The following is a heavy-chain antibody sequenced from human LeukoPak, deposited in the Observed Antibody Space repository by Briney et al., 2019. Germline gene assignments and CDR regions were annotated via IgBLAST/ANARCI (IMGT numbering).Heavy chain of an antibody. CDR1: GGSISSSSYY. V-gene: IGHV4-39*01. CDR2: IYYSGST. Sequence: SETLSLTCTVSGGSISSSSYYWGWIRQPPGKGLEWIGSIYYSGSTYYNPSLKSRVTISVDTSKNQFSLKLSSVTAADTAVYYCATQNDFDFDYWGQGTLVTVSS. D-gene: IGHD2-21*02. J-gene: IGHJ4*02. CDR3: ATQNDFDFDY.